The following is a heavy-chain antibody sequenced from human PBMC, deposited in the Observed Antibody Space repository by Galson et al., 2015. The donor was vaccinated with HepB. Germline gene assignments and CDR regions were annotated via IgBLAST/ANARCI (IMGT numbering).Heavy chain of an antibody. D-gene: IGHD3-3*01. V-gene: IGHV3-21*01. J-gene: IGHJ6*02. CDR2: ISSSSSYI. CDR3: ARDRWVDFWRRYYHSGMDV. Sequence: SLRLSCTASGFTFSSYSMNWVRQAPGKGLEWVSFISSSSSYIYYADSVQGRFTISSDNAKNSLYLQMNSLRAEDTAVYYCARDRWVDFWRRYYHSGMDVWGQGTTVTVSS. CDR1: GFTFSSYS.